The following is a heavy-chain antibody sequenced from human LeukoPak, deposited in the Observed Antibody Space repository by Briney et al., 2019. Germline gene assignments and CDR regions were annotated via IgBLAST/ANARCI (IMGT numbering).Heavy chain of an antibody. CDR1: GGSISSSSYY. Sequence: SETLSLTCTVSGGSISSSSYYWGWIRQPPGKGLEWIGSIYYSGSTYYNPSLKSRVTISVDTSKNQFSLKLSSVTAADTAVYYCARRLKTAIDYWGQGTLVTVSS. CDR2: IYYSGST. D-gene: IGHD1-1*01. CDR3: ARRLKTAIDY. V-gene: IGHV4-39*01. J-gene: IGHJ4*02.